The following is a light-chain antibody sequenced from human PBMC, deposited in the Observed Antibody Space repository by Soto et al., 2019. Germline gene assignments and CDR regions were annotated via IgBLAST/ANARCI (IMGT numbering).Light chain of an antibody. V-gene: IGKV3-20*01. J-gene: IGKJ2*01. CDR1: QSVSSSF. CDR3: QQYGSSTPNT. Sequence: EIVLTQSPGTLSLSPGERAALSCRASQSVSSSFLAWYQQKPGQAPRLLIYGASIRATGIPDRFSGSGSGTDFTLTISILEPEDFAVYYCQQYGSSTPNTFGQGTKLEIK. CDR2: GAS.